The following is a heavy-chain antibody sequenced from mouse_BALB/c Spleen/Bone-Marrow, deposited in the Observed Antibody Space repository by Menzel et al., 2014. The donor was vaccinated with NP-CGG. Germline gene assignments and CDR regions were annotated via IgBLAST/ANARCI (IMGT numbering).Heavy chain of an antibody. J-gene: IGHJ4*01. CDR2: IIPSNGRS. CDR3: ARTYGDSPYFYAMDY. CDR1: GYTFTSYW. V-gene: IGHV1S81*02. D-gene: IGHD2-13*01. Sequence: QVHVKQSGAELVKPGTSVKLSCKTSGYTFTSYWMHWVKQRPGQGLEWIGEIIPSNGRSNYNEKFKNKATLTVDKSSSTAYMQLSSLTSEDSAVYFCARTYGDSPYFYAMDYWGQGTSVTVSS.